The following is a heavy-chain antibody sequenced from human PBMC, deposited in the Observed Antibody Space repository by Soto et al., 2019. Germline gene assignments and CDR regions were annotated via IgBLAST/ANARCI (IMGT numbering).Heavy chain of an antibody. J-gene: IGHJ6*03. Sequence: MPSEALSLTCTVSGGSISSGGYYWSWIRQHPGKGLEWVGDIYYSGSTYYNPSLKRRVTISVDTSKNQFSLQLSSVTAADTAVYYCARRPLYRSIWYYYYYYMDVLGKATTVTVSS. V-gene: IGHV4-31*03. CDR3: ARRPLYRSIWYYYYYYMDV. CDR1: GGSISSGGYY. D-gene: IGHD6-13*01. CDR2: IYYSGST.